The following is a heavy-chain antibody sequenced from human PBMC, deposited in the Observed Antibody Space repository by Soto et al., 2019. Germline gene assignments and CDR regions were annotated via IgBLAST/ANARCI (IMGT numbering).Heavy chain of an antibody. D-gene: IGHD3-9*01. J-gene: IGHJ6*02. CDR3: ARDGVYDILTGYYPQDYGMDV. CDR1: GGTFSSYA. CDR2: IIPIFGTA. V-gene: IGHV1-69*13. Sequence: ASVKVSCKASGGTFSSYAISWVRQAPGQGLEWMGGIIPIFGTANYAQKFQGRVTITADESTSTAYMELSSLRSEDTAVYYCARDGVYDILTGYYPQDYGMDVWGQGTTVTVSS.